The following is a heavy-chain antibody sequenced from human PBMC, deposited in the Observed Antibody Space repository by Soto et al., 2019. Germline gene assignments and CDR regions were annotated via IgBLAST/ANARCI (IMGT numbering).Heavy chain of an antibody. V-gene: IGHV4-4*02. D-gene: IGHD3-22*01. CDR3: GRKGYYDSSAYSFDY. J-gene: IGHJ4*02. Sequence: QVQLQESGPGLVKPSGTLSLTCAVSGGSISSVNWWSWVRQPPGKGLEWIGEIYHSGSTNYNPSLKSRVTISVDNSKNQFSLKLSSVTAADTAIYYCGRKGYYDSSAYSFDYWGRGTLVTVSS. CDR2: IYHSGST. CDR1: GGSISSVNW.